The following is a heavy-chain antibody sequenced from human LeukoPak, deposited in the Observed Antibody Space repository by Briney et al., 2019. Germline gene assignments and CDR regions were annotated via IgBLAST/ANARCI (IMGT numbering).Heavy chain of an antibody. CDR3: AKRYYYDNSGLWDS. CDR2: ITSSGGST. D-gene: IGHD3-22*01. V-gene: IGHV3-23*01. Sequence: GGSLRLSCAASGFTFSSYAMSWVRQAPGKGLEWVSAITSSGGSTYYVDSAKGRFTISRDNSKITLYLQVNSLRAEDTAVYYCAKRYYYDNSGLWDSWGQGTLVTVSS. CDR1: GFTFSSYA. J-gene: IGHJ4*02.